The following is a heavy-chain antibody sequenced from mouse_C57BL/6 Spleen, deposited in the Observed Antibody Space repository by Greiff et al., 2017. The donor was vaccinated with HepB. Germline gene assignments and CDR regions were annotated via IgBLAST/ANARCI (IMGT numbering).Heavy chain of an antibody. D-gene: IGHD1-1*01. J-gene: IGHJ2*01. CDR3: ARDYGSSYDY. Sequence: VQLQQPGAELVRPGTSVKLSCKASGYTFTSYWMHWVKQRPGQGLEWFGVIDPSDSYTNYNQKFKGKATLTVDTSSSTAYMQLSSLTSEDSAVYYCARDYGSSYDYWGQGTTLTVSS. V-gene: IGHV1-59*01. CDR1: GYTFTSYW. CDR2: IDPSDSYT.